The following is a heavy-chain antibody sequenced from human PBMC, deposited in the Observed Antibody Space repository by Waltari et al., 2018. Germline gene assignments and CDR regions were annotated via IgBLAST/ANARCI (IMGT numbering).Heavy chain of an antibody. J-gene: IGHJ4*02. V-gene: IGHV3-23*03. CDR2: IYSGGST. CDR1: GFTFSSYA. CDR3: AKASFAAEDY. Sequence: EVQLLESGGGLVQPGGSLRLSCAASGFTFSSYAMSWVRQAPGTGLEWVSVIYSGGSTYYADSVKGRFTISRDNSKNTLYLQMNSLRAEDTAVYYCAKASFAAEDYWGQGTLVTVSS.